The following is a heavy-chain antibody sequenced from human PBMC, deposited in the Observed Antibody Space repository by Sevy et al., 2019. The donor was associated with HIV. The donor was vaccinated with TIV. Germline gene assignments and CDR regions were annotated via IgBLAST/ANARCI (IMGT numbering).Heavy chain of an antibody. J-gene: IGHJ4*02. CDR2: IGTLGDT. V-gene: IGHV3-13*01. CDR3: VRGLQTHCDRTACPLDH. Sequence: GGSLRLSCAGYGFSFIDSDMHWVRHPTGKSLEWISSIGTLGDTFYADSVKGRFTISRDNAKSSLYLQMSNLRAGDTALYYCVRGLQTHCDRTACPLDHWGQGTLVTVSS. CDR1: GFSFIDSD. D-gene: IGHD2-21*01.